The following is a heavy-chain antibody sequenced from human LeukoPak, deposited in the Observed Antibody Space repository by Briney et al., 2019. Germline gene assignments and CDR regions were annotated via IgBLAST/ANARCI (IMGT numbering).Heavy chain of an antibody. D-gene: IGHD3-16*01. CDR2: IYPGDSDP. V-gene: IGHV5-51*01. CDR1: GYSFTSYW. CDR3: GEGGVDKKALDI. J-gene: IGHJ3*02. Sequence: GESLKISCKGSGYSFTSYWIGWVRPMPGKGLEWMGIIYPGDSDPRYTPSFQGQFTNSADQSSSTAHLQWSRLQVSEPAIYYLGEGGVDKKALDIWGQGTMVTVSS.